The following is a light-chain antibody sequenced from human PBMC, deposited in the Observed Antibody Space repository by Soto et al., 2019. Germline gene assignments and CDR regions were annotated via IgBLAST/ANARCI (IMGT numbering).Light chain of an antibody. CDR1: SSDVGGYKY. CDR3: SSYAGGSNYV. J-gene: IGLJ1*01. CDR2: EVS. V-gene: IGLV2-8*01. Sequence: QSALTQSISASGPPGQSVTISCTGTSSDVGGYKYVSWYQQHPGKAPKLMIYEVSKRPSGVPDRFSGSKSGNTASLTVSGLQADDEAAYYCSSYAGGSNYVFGTGTKVTVL.